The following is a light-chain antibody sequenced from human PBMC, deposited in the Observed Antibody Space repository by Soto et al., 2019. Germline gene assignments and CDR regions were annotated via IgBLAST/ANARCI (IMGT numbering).Light chain of an antibody. CDR3: ATWDDSLNGFYV. V-gene: IGLV1-47*01. Sequence: GSGTPRQGVSISCSGSTSQIGSNYVYWYQQLPGTAPKLLIYRNNQRPSGVPDRFSGSKSGTSASLAISGLPSDDETDYYCATWDDSLNGFYVFGTGSKVTVL. CDR2: RNN. CDR1: TSQIGSNY. J-gene: IGLJ1*01.